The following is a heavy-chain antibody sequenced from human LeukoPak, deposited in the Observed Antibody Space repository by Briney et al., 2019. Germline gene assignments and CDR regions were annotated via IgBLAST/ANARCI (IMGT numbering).Heavy chain of an antibody. CDR2: INVEGFSI. CDR3: ARDLYDSSGRPRLRTYYFDY. D-gene: IGHD3-22*01. J-gene: IGHJ4*02. CDR1: GFTFSAYG. V-gene: IGHV3-74*01. Sequence: GGSLRLSCAASGFTFSAYGRHGVGKAPGRGWGGFSGINVEGFSIAYADSVKGRFTISRDNAKNTLYLHMNSLRAEDTAVYYCARDLYDSSGRPRLRTYYFDYWGQGTLVTVSS.